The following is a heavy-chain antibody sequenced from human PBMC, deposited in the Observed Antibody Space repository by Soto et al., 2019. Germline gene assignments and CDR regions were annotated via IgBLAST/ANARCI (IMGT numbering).Heavy chain of an antibody. CDR3: ARQLAATGTAGTFDY. CDR1: GDSVSSNSAA. D-gene: IGHD6-13*01. CDR2: TYYRSTWSN. J-gene: IGHJ4*02. Sequence: QVQLQQSGPGLVKPSQTLSLTCAISGDSVSSNSAAWTWIRQSPSRGLEWLGRTYYRSTWSNDYALSVKSRITTHPDTSNNQFSLHLNSVTPEDTAVYYCARQLAATGTAGTFDYWGQGTLVTVSS. V-gene: IGHV6-1*01.